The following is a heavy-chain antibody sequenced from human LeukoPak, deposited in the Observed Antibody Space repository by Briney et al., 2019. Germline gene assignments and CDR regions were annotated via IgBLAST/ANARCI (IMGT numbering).Heavy chain of an antibody. J-gene: IGHJ4*02. Sequence: GKSLRLSCVASGFTLSSYGMHWVRQAPGKGLEWVSVIYSGGGTYYADSVKGRFTISRDNSKNTLYLQMNSLRAEDTAVYYCVREDYYDSSADWGQGTLVTVSS. D-gene: IGHD3-22*01. CDR1: GFTLSSYG. CDR3: VREDYYDSSAD. CDR2: IYSGGGT. V-gene: IGHV3-53*01.